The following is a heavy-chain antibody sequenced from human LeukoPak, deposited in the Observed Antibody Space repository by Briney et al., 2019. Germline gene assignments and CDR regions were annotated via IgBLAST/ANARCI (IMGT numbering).Heavy chain of an antibody. V-gene: IGHV3-23*01. D-gene: IGHD2-2*01. CDR2: ISGGGIGI. Sequence: GGSLRLSCAASGFTFSSYAMSWVRQAPGKGREWVSAISGGGIGIYYADSLKGRFTISRDDSKNTLYLQMNSLRAEDTAVYYCTRRRGNQQPIDYWGQGTLVTVSS. CDR3: TRRRGNQQPIDY. J-gene: IGHJ4*02. CDR1: GFTFSSYA.